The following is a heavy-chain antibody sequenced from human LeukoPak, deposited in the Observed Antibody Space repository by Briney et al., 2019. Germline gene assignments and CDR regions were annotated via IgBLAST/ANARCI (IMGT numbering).Heavy chain of an antibody. Sequence: ASVKVSCKASGYTFTSYYMHWVRQAPGQGLEWMRIINPSGGSTSYAQKFQGRVTMTRDMSTSTDYMELSSLRSEDTAVYYCARETGYAYGRAPLDYWGQGTLVTVSS. CDR3: ARETGYAYGRAPLDY. CDR2: INPSGGST. D-gene: IGHD5-18*01. V-gene: IGHV1-46*01. J-gene: IGHJ4*02. CDR1: GYTFTSYY.